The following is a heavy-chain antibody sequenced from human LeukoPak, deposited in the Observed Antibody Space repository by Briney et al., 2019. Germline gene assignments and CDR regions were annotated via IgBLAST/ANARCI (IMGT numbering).Heavy chain of an antibody. J-gene: IGHJ4*02. Sequence: GGSLRLSCAASGFTFSSYSMNWVRQAPGKGLEWVSSISSSSSYIYYADSVKGRFTISRDNAKNSLYLQMNSLRAEDTAVYYCATGGPYSSSWPRSYWGQGALVTVSS. CDR1: GFTFSSYS. V-gene: IGHV3-21*01. D-gene: IGHD6-13*01. CDR3: ATGGPYSSSWPRSY. CDR2: ISSSSSYI.